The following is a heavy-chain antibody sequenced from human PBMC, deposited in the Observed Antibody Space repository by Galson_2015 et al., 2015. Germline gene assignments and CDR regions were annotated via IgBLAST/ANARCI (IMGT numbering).Heavy chain of an antibody. J-gene: IGHJ3*02. Sequence: QSGAEVKKPGESLKISCKGSGYSFTSYWIGWERQMPGKGLEWMGIIYPGDSDTRYSPSFQGQVTISADKSISTAYLQWSSLKASDTAMYYCARVRDIAVAFDAFDIWGQGTMVTVSS. CDR1: GYSFTSYW. V-gene: IGHV5-51*01. D-gene: IGHD6-19*01. CDR2: IYPGDSDT. CDR3: ARVRDIAVAFDAFDI.